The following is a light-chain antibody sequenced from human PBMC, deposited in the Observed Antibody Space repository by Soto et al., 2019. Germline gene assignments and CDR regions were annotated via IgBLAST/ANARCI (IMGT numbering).Light chain of an antibody. CDR2: EVS. V-gene: IGLV2-14*01. CDR1: STDVDDYYL. J-gene: IGLJ1*01. Sequence: QSALTQPASVSGSPGQSITISCTAASTDVDDYYLVSWYQHHPGKAPKLIIYEVSNRPSGVSHRFSASISGNTASLTISGLQADDAADYYCGSYTNTTYVFGTGTKVPVL. CDR3: GSYTNTTYV.